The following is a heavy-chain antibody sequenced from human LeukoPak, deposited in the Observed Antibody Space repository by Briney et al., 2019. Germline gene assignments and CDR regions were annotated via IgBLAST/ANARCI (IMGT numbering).Heavy chain of an antibody. D-gene: IGHD1-26*01. J-gene: IGHJ4*02. Sequence: GGSLRLSCAASGFTFSSYAMHWVRQAPGKGLEWVAVIPYDGSNKYYADSVKGRFTISRDNSKNTLYLQMNSLRAEDTAVYYCVGSYAFDYWGQGTLVTVSS. V-gene: IGHV3-30*04. CDR3: VGSYAFDY. CDR1: GFTFSSYA. CDR2: IPYDGSNK.